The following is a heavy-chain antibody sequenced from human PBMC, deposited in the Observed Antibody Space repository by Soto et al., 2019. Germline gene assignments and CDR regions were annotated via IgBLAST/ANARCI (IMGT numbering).Heavy chain of an antibody. D-gene: IGHD1-1*01. CDR2: ISAYNGNA. Sequence: QVQLVQSGTEVKKPGASVKVSCKPSGYTFTSYAISWVRQAPGQGLEWMGWISAYNGNANYAQKFQDRVTMTTDTSTSTAYMELRSLRADDTAVYDCARTERSHNCGMDVWGQGTTVTVSS. J-gene: IGHJ6*02. CDR3: ARTERSHNCGMDV. CDR1: GYTFTSYA. V-gene: IGHV1-18*04.